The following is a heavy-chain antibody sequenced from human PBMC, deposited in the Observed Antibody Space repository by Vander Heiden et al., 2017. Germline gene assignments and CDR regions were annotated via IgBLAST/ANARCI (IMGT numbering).Heavy chain of an antibody. J-gene: IGHJ4*02. CDR3: ARDEITFGGVIAPYFDY. CDR1: GFTFSSYG. V-gene: IGHV3-33*01. D-gene: IGHD3-16*02. CDR2: IWYDGSNK. Sequence: QGQLVESGGGVVQPGRSLRLSCAASGFTFSSYGLPWVRQAPGKGLEWVAVIWYDGSNKYYADSVKGRFTISRDNSKNTLYLQMNSLRAEDTAVYYCARDEITFGGVIAPYFDYWGQGTLVTVSS.